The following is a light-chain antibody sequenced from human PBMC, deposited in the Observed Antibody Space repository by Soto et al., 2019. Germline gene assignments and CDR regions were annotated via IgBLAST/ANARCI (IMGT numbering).Light chain of an antibody. Sequence: EIVMTQSPATLSVSPGERATLSCRASQSVSSNLAWYQQKPGQAPRLLFFGASTRATGIPARFSGSGSATEFTLTISRLQSEDFAVYYCQQYNNWPRTFGGGTKVEIK. CDR2: GAS. V-gene: IGKV3-15*01. CDR3: QQYNNWPRT. CDR1: QSVSSN. J-gene: IGKJ4*01.